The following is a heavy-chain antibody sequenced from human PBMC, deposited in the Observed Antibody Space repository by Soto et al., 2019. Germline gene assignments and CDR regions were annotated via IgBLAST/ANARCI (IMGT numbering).Heavy chain of an antibody. V-gene: IGHV1-18*04. CDR3: ARDHMYYYDSSGYPPPHDY. Sequence: ASVKVSCKASGYTFTSYGISGVRQAPGQGLEWMGWISAYNGNTNYAQKLQGRVTMTTDTSTSTAYMELRSLRSDDTAVYYCARDHMYYYDSSGYPPPHDYWGQGTLVTVSS. J-gene: IGHJ4*02. CDR2: ISAYNGNT. CDR1: GYTFTSYG. D-gene: IGHD3-22*01.